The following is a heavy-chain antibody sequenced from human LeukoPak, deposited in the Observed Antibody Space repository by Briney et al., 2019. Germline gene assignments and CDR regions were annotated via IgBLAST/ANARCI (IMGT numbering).Heavy chain of an antibody. CDR2: ISTSGDNT. CDR1: GFTFSSYA. CDR3: ARKVYHRFDY. D-gene: IGHD2-2*01. J-gene: IGHJ4*02. Sequence: GGPLRLSCAASGFTFSSYAMTWVRQAPGKGLEWVSAISTSGDNTYYADSVRGRFTISRDNSKNTLYLQMNSLRAEDTAVYYCARKVYHRFDYWGQGTLVTVSS. V-gene: IGHV3-23*01.